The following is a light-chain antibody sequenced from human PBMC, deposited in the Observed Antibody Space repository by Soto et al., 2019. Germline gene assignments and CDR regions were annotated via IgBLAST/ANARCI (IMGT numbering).Light chain of an antibody. Sequence: DIQMTQSPSTLSVSVGDRVTITCRASQSISSWLAWYQQKPGKAPKLLIYKASSLESGVPSKFSGSGSGTEFTLTISSLQPDDFATYYCQQYNSFPLTFGGGTKVEIK. CDR2: KAS. J-gene: IGKJ4*01. CDR1: QSISSW. V-gene: IGKV1-5*03. CDR3: QQYNSFPLT.